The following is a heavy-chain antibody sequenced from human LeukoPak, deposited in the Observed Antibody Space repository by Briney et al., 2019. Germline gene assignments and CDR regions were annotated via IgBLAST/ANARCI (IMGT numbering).Heavy chain of an antibody. CDR3: ARASVRWLQLT. Sequence: PGGSLRLSCAASGFTFSNYWMIWVRRAPGKGLEWVGNIKQDGSEKRYADSVRGRFTISRDNAQTSLYLQMNSLRAEDTAVYYCARASVRWLQLTWGQGTLVTVSS. CDR2: IKQDGSEK. D-gene: IGHD5-24*01. V-gene: IGHV3-7*05. J-gene: IGHJ5*02. CDR1: GFTFSNYW.